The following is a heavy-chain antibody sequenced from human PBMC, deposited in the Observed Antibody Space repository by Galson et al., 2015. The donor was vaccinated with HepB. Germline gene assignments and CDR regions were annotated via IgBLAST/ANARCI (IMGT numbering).Heavy chain of an antibody. J-gene: IGHJ6*03. CDR2: MNPNSGNT. CDR3: ARGAYSSSWYGGYYYYYMAV. CDR1: GYTFTSYD. D-gene: IGHD6-13*01. V-gene: IGHV1-8*01. Sequence: SVKVSCKASGYTFTSYDINWVRQAPGQGLEWMGWMNPNSGNTGYAQKFQGRVTMTRNTSISTAYMELSSLRSEDTAVYYCARGAYSSSWYGGYYYYYMAVWGKGTTVTVSS.